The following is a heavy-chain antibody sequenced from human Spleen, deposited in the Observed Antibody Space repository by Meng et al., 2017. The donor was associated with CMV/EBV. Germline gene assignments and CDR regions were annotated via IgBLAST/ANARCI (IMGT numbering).Heavy chain of an antibody. V-gene: IGHV1-69*05. D-gene: IGHD2-2*01. J-gene: IGHJ3*02. CDR2: INPILDSA. CDR1: STFRKQA. Sequence: STFRKQALSWVRQAPGQGLEWIGWINPILDSAKISQQFQGGVAINTDESRSTAYMEMSGLRFDDTAVYYCARSQLRAPASRDGFDIWGQGTMVTVSS. CDR3: ARSQLRAPASRDGFDI.